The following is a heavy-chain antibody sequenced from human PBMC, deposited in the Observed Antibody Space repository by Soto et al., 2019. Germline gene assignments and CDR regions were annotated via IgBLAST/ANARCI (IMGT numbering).Heavy chain of an antibody. Sequence: SETLSLTCTVSGDSIRSYYWTWIRQPPGRGLEWIDHVYYGGSTNYNPSLQSRVTISLDTSKNQFSLRLTSMTAADAAVYYCAGEGALATFGVVWGQGTRVTVSS. CDR1: GDSIRSYY. D-gene: IGHD3-3*01. J-gene: IGHJ4*02. CDR2: VYYGGST. CDR3: AGEGALATFGVV. V-gene: IGHV4-59*01.